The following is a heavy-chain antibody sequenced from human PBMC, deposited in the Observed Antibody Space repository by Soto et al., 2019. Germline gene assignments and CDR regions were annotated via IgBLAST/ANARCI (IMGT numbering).Heavy chain of an antibody. CDR2: ISSSSSYI. CDR3: ARWDCTNGVCHWAYMDV. D-gene: IGHD2-8*01. V-gene: IGHV3-21*01. Sequence: GGSLRLSCAASGFTFSSYSMNWVRQAPGKGLEWVSSISSSSSYIYYADSVKGRFTISRDNAKNSLYLQMNSLRAEDTAVYYCARWDCTNGVCHWAYMDVWGKGTTVTVSS. J-gene: IGHJ6*03. CDR1: GFTFSSYS.